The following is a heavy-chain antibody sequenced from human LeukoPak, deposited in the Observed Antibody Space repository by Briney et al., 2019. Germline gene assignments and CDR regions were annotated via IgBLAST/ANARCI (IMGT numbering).Heavy chain of an antibody. CDR1: GFTFSSYA. D-gene: IGHD6-13*01. CDR3: ARDGSSWYSYFDY. V-gene: IGHV3-64*01. J-gene: IGHJ4*02. CDR2: ISSNGGST. Sequence: HPGGSLRLSCAASGFTFSSYAMHWVRQAPGKGLEYVSAISSNGGSTYYANSVKGRFTISRDNSKNTLYLQMGSLRAEDMAVYYCARDGSSWYSYFDYWGQGTLVTVSS.